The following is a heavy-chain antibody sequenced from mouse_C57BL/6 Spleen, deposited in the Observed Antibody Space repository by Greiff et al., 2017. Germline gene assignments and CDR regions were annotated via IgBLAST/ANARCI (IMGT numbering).Heavy chain of an antibody. D-gene: IGHD1-1*01. CDR1: GFTFSSYA. CDR3: TRDMHYYGSSPAWFAY. CDR2: ISSGGDYI. Sequence: EVNLVESGEGLVKPGGSLKLSCAASGFTFSSYAMSWVRQTPEKRLEWVAYISSGGDYIYYADTVKGRFTISRDNARNTLYLQMSSLKSEDTAMYYCTRDMHYYGSSPAWFAYWGQGTLVTVSA. J-gene: IGHJ3*01. V-gene: IGHV5-9-1*02.